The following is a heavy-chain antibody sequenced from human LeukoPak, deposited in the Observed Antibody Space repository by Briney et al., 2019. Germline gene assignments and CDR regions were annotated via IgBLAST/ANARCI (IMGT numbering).Heavy chain of an antibody. Sequence: PGGSLRLSCAASGFTFRTYAMHWVRQAPGKGLEWVAVTPHDGSSEYYADSVKGRFTISRDNSKNTLYLQMNSLRAEDTAVYYCARQYYHDSSDYFPFRAEYFQHWGQGTLVTVSS. CDR2: TPHDGSSE. CDR1: GFTFRTYA. CDR3: ARQYYHDSSDYFPFRAEYFQH. D-gene: IGHD3-22*01. V-gene: IGHV3-30*01. J-gene: IGHJ1*01.